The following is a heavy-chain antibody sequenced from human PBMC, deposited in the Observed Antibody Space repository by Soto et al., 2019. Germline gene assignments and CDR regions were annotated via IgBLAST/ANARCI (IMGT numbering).Heavy chain of an antibody. J-gene: IGHJ6*02. V-gene: IGHV1-18*01. CDR3: ARLRNRGYHTHFCFGMDV. D-gene: IGHD5-12*01. CDR1: GYTFHTFG. CDR2: VSPYNDTT. Sequence: QAHLEQSGIEVKKPGASVKVTCKASGYTFHTFGISWVRQAPGQGLEGMGWVSPYNDTTNYAQKFRGRVAMATDRSTGTASMELRSLTPDDTAVYYCARLRNRGYHTHFCFGMDVWGQGTTVIVSS.